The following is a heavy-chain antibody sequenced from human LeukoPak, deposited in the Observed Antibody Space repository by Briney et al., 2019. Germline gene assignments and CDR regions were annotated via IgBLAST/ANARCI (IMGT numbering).Heavy chain of an antibody. V-gene: IGHV3-48*04. CDR3: ASTMTTALDAFDI. CDR1: GFTFSSYS. D-gene: IGHD4-17*01. CDR2: ISSSGSTI. J-gene: IGHJ3*02. Sequence: GGSLRLSCAASGFTFSSYSMNWVRQAPGKGLEWVSYISSSGSTIYYADSVKGRFTISRDNAKNSLYLQMNSLRAEDTAVYYCASTMTTALDAFDIWGQGTMVTVSS.